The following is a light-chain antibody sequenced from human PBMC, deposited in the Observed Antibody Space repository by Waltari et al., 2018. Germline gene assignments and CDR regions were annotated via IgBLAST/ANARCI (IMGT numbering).Light chain of an antibody. Sequence: QSVLTQPPSVTAAPGQKVSISCPGSSSNIGNSDVSWYQQVPGTAPKLLIFETNLRPSVIPDRFSGSKSGTSATLGITGLQTGDEANYYCGTWDTSLSAGVFGGGTKLTVL. V-gene: IGLV1-51*02. CDR3: GTWDTSLSAGV. CDR2: ETN. J-gene: IGLJ3*02. CDR1: SSNIGNSD.